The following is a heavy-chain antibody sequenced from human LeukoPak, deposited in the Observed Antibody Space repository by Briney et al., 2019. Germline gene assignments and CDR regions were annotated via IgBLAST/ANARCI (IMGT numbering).Heavy chain of an antibody. CDR2: IIPILGIA. CDR1: GGTFTSYA. D-gene: IGHD6-13*01. J-gene: IGHJ3*02. Sequence: ASVKVSCKASGGTFTSYAISWVRQAPGQGLEWMGRIIPILGIANYAQKFQGKVTITADKSTSTAYMELSSLRSEDTAVYYCAREIGAAADEKGVIYWGAFDIWGQGTMVTVSS. V-gene: IGHV1-69*04. CDR3: AREIGAAADEKGVIYWGAFDI.